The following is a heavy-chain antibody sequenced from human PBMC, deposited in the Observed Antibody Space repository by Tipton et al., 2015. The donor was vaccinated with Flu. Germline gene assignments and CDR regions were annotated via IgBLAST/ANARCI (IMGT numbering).Heavy chain of an antibody. CDR3: ARTYYYDSSGYNGAFDI. CDR1: GFTFDDYA. Sequence: SLRLSCAASGFTFDDYAMHWVRQAPGKGLEWVSGISWNSGSMGYADSVKGRFTISRDNAKNSLYLQMNSLRAEDTALYYCARTYYYDSSGYNGAFDIWGQGTMVTVSS. CDR2: ISWNSGSM. V-gene: IGHV3-9*01. J-gene: IGHJ3*02. D-gene: IGHD3-22*01.